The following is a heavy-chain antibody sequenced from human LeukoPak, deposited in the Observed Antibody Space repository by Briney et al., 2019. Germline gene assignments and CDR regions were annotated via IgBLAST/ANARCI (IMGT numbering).Heavy chain of an antibody. CDR1: GFTFSSYS. V-gene: IGHV3-33*08. Sequence: GGSLRLSCAASGFTFSSYSMNWVRQAPGKGLEWVAVIWYDGSNKYYADSVKGRFTISRDNSKNTLYLQMNSLRAEDTAVYYCARDLGGSGSPFDYWGQGTLVTVSS. J-gene: IGHJ4*02. CDR2: IWYDGSNK. D-gene: IGHD3-10*01. CDR3: ARDLGGSGSPFDY.